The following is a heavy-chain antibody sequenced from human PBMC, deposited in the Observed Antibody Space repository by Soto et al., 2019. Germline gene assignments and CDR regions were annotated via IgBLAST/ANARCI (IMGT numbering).Heavy chain of an antibody. CDR1: GGSFSGYY. CDR3: AESVSSIDAFDI. J-gene: IGHJ3*02. V-gene: IGHV4-34*01. CDR2: INHSGRT. Sequence: QVQLQQWGAGLLKPSETLSLTCDVYGGSFSGYYWSWIRQPPGKGLEWIGEINHSGRTNYNPSLKSRVTISVDTSKNQFSLKLSSVTAADTAVYYCAESVSSIDAFDIWGQGTMVTVSS.